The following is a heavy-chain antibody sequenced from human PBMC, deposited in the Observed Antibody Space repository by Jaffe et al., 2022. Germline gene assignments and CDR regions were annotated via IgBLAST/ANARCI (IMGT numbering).Heavy chain of an antibody. CDR3: ARGPRETYSSGWYSVTGYY. Sequence: QVQLVQSGAEVKKPGSSVKVSCKASGGTFSSYAISWVRQAPGQGLEWMGGIIPIFGTANYAQKFQGRVTITADESTSTAYMELSSLRSEDTAVYYCARGPRETYSSGWYSVTGYYWGHGTLVTVSS. D-gene: IGHD6-19*01. CDR1: GGTFSSYA. CDR2: IIPIFGTA. J-gene: IGHJ4*01. V-gene: IGHV1-69*01.